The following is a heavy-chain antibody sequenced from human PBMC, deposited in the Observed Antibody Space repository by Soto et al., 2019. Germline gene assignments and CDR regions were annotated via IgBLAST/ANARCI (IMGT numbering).Heavy chain of an antibody. D-gene: IGHD6-19*01. Sequence: ASVKVSCKASGYTFTSYGISWVRQAPGQGLEWMGWISAYNGNTNYAQKLQGRVTMTTDTSTSTAYMELSSLRSDDTAVYYCARDFSSNKQELRWLVLGYWGQGTLVTVSS. V-gene: IGHV1-18*01. CDR1: GYTFTSYG. J-gene: IGHJ4*02. CDR3: ARDFSSNKQELRWLVLGY. CDR2: ISAYNGNT.